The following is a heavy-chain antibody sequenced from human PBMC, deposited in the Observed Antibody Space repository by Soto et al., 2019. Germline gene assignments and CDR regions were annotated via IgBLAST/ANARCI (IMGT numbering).Heavy chain of an antibody. V-gene: IGHV4-34*01. J-gene: IGHJ4*02. Sequence: PSETLSLTCAVYGGSFSGYYWSWIRQPPGKGLEWIGEINHSGSTNYNPSLKSRVTISVDTSKNQFSLKLSSVTAADTAVYYCARGPLTWYYYDSSGYSRSDYWGQGTLVTVSS. CDR1: GGSFSGYY. CDR2: INHSGST. D-gene: IGHD3-22*01. CDR3: ARGPLTWYYYDSSGYSRSDY.